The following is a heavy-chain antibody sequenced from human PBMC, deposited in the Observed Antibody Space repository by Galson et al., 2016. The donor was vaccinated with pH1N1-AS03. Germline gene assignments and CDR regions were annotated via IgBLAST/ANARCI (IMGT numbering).Heavy chain of an antibody. V-gene: IGHV3-21*01. Sequence: LRLSCAASGFTFRTYGMNWVRQAPGKGLEWVSSISSSSSYIYYADSVKGRFTISRDNARNSLYLQMNSLRAEDTAVYYCARRSAAVSGTGCVDVWGQGTTVTVSS. CDR3: ARRSAAVSGTGCVDV. J-gene: IGHJ6*02. CDR1: GFTFRTYG. CDR2: ISSSSSYI. D-gene: IGHD6-19*01.